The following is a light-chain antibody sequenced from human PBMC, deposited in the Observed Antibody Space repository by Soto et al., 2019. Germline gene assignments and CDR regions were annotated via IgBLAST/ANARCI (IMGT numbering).Light chain of an antibody. CDR3: LLYSGGVHV. J-gene: IGLJ3*02. Sequence: QTVVTQEPSLTVSPGGTVTLTCASSTGAVTSDHFPNWYQQKPGQAPRALIYRTTNKHSWTPARFSGSLLGDRAALTLSGAQSEDEAEYYCLLYSGGVHVFGGGTKVTVL. CDR2: RTT. CDR1: TGAVTSDHF. V-gene: IGLV7-43*01.